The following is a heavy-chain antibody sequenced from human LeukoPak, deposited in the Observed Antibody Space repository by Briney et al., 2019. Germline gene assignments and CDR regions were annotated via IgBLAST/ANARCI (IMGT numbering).Heavy chain of an antibody. CDR3: AREGEDGIAAAGTHLPNDY. CDR2: INPSGGST. CDR1: GYTFTSYY. Sequence: ASVKVSCKASGYTFTSYYMHWVRQAPGQGLEWMGIINPSGGSTSYAQKFQGRVTMTRDTSTSTVYMELSSLRSEDTAVYYCAREGEDGIAAAGTHLPNDYWGQGTLVTVSS. J-gene: IGHJ4*02. D-gene: IGHD6-13*01. V-gene: IGHV1-46*01.